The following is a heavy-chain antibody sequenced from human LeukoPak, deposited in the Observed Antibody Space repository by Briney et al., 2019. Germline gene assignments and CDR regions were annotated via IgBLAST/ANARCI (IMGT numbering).Heavy chain of an antibody. CDR1: GFTFSSYW. CDR3: ASLHPLDYYGMDV. CDR2: IKQDGSEK. V-gene: IGHV3-7*03. Sequence: GGSLRLSCAASGFTFSSYWMSWVRQAPGKGLEWVANIKQDGSEKYYVDSVKGRFTISRDNAKNSLYLQMNSLRAEDTAVYYCASLHPLDYYGMDVWGQGTTVTVSS. J-gene: IGHJ6*02.